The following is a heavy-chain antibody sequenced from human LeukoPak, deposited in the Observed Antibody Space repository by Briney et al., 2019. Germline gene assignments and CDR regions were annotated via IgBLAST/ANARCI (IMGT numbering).Heavy chain of an antibody. J-gene: IGHJ4*02. CDR3: ARDERVKGFDY. V-gene: IGHV3-30*14. CDR1: GFTFSSYA. CDR2: ISYDGSNK. D-gene: IGHD2-21*01. Sequence: PGGSLRLSCAASGFTFSSYAMHWVRQAPGKGLEWVAVISYDGSNKYYADSVKGRFTISRDNSKNTLFLQMKSLRAEDTAVYYCARDERVKGFDYWGQGTLVTVSS.